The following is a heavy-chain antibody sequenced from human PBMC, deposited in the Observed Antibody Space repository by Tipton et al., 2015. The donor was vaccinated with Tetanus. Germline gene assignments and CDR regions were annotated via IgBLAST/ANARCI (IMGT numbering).Heavy chain of an antibody. J-gene: IGHJ6*02. CDR1: GGTFSSYA. CDR2: IIPIFGTA. V-gene: IGHV1-69*01. Sequence: QSGAEVKKPGSSVKVSCKASGGTFSSYAISWVRQAPGQGLEWMGGIIPIFGTANYAQKFQGRVTITADESTSTAYMELSSLRSEDTAVYSCASQTVYGSSTSCYQAAYYYYYGMDGWGQGTTVTVSS. CDR3: ASQTVYGSSTSCYQAAYYYYYGMDG. D-gene: IGHD2-2*01.